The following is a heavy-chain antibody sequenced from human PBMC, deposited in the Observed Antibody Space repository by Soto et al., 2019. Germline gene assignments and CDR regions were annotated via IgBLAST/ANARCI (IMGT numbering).Heavy chain of an antibody. V-gene: IGHV3-23*01. J-gene: IGHJ4*02. CDR1: GFTFANHA. Sequence: GGSLRLSCAASGFTFANHAMSWVRQAPGQGLEWVSSITGRTGASSFYAESVRGRFSISRDNSKNTLYLQMNSLRGEDTAIYYCARSAWTYFDGSGSYRASDYWGQGTLVTVSS. D-gene: IGHD3-22*01. CDR2: ITGRTGASS. CDR3: ARSAWTYFDGSGSYRASDY.